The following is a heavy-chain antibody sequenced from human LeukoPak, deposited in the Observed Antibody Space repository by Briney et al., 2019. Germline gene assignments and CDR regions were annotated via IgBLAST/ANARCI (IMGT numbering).Heavy chain of an antibody. V-gene: IGHV4-34*01. Sequence: SETLSLTCAVYGGSFSGYYWSWIRQPPGKGLEWIGEINHSGSTNYNPSLKSRVTISVDTSKNQFSLELSSVTAADTAVYYCARGRRIAAAGHHLDYWGQGTLVTVSS. CDR1: GGSFSGYY. D-gene: IGHD6-13*01. CDR3: ARGRRIAAAGHHLDY. J-gene: IGHJ4*02. CDR2: INHSGST.